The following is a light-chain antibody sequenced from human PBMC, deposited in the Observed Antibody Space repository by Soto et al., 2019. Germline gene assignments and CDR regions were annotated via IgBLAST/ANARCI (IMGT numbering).Light chain of an antibody. J-gene: IGKJ1*01. CDR3: QQYGNSPRT. CDR2: GAS. V-gene: IGKV3-20*01. Sequence: EIVLTQSPGSLSLSPGERATLSCRASESVSRSYLGWYQQKPGQAPRLLIYGASSRATGVPDRFSGSGSGTDFTLTISRLEPEDFAMYYCQQYGNSPRTFGQGTKVDIK. CDR1: ESVSRSY.